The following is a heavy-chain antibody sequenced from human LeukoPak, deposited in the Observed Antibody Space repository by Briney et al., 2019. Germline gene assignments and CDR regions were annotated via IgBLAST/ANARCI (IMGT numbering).Heavy chain of an antibody. V-gene: IGHV3-11*01. Sequence: GGSLRLSCAASGFTFSDYNMNWVRQAPGKGLEWVSYITNGGSTIHHADSVKGRLTISRDNAKKTLYLQMNSLRAEDTAVYYCARSIGMTGGGVDVWGQGTTVTVSS. D-gene: IGHD4-23*01. J-gene: IGHJ6*02. CDR2: ITNGGSTI. CDR1: GFTFSDYN. CDR3: ARSIGMTGGGVDV.